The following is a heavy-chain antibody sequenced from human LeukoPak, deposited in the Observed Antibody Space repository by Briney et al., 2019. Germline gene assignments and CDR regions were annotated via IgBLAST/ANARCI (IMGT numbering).Heavy chain of an antibody. CDR2: IRRDSSTL. J-gene: IGHJ4*02. CDR3: ARSQMEAATFFDY. Sequence: GGSLRLSCAASGFTFRDYYMSWIRQVPGKGLEWVPYIRRDSSTLYYADSVKGRFTISRDNAKNSLYLQMSSLRAEDTAVYYCARSQMEAATFFDYWGQGTLVTVSS. D-gene: IGHD1-26*01. CDR1: GFTFRDYY. V-gene: IGHV3-11*01.